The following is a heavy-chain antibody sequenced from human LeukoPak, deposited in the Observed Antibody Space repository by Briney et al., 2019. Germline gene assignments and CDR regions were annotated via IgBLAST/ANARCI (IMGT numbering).Heavy chain of an antibody. D-gene: IGHD4/OR15-4a*01. V-gene: IGHV3-7*04. Sequence: GGSLRLSCVASGFTFSTTGLSGFPKAPGRGRGGVPNIRQEGSEKYYVDSGKGRFTISRDNAKNSLYLQMNSLRAEDTAVYYCARAFDDYSDYGYWGQGTLVTVSS. CDR2: IRQEGSEK. CDR3: ARAFDDYSDYGY. J-gene: IGHJ4*02. CDR1: GFTFSTTG.